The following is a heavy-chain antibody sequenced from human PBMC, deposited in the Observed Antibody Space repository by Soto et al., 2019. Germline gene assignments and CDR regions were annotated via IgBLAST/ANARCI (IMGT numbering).Heavy chain of an antibody. CDR2: IYSGGGT. CDR3: ARDHGRGIVDY. Sequence: EVQLVESGGGLIQPGGSLRLSCAASGFTVSSNYMSWVRQAPGKGLEWVSVIYSGGGTYYADSVKDRFTISRDNSKNTLYLQMNSLSAEDTAVYYCARDHGRGIVDYWGQGALVTVSS. J-gene: IGHJ4*02. D-gene: IGHD3-16*01. V-gene: IGHV3-53*01. CDR1: GFTVSSNY.